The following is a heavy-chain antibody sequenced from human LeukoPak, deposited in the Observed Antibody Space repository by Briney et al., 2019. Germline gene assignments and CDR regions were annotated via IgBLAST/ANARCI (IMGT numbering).Heavy chain of an antibody. J-gene: IGHJ5*02. Sequence: GGSLRLSCAASGFTFSSYAMSWVRQAPGRGLEWVSAISGSGGSTYYADSVKGRFTISRDNSKNTLYLQMNSLGAEDTAVYYCAKGIAAADFNWFDPWGQGTPVTVSS. D-gene: IGHD6-13*01. CDR2: ISGSGGST. V-gene: IGHV3-23*01. CDR1: GFTFSSYA. CDR3: AKGIAAADFNWFDP.